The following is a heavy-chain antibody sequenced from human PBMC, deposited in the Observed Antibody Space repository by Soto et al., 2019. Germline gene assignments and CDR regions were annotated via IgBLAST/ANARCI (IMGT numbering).Heavy chain of an antibody. V-gene: IGHV4-30-4*01. CDR3: AREAGNHYYGMDV. Sequence: QVQLQESGPGLVKPSQTLSLSCTVSGGSISSGDYYWSWIRQPPGTGLEWIGYIYYSGSTYYNPSLKSRVTISLDTSKNQFSLKLSSVPAADTAVYSCAREAGNHYYGMDVWGQGTTVTVSS. CDR2: IYYSGST. J-gene: IGHJ6*02. CDR1: GGSISSGDYY.